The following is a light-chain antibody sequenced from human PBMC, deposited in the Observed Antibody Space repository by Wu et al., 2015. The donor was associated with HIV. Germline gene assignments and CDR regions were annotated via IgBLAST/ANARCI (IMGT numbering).Light chain of an antibody. V-gene: IGKV3-20*01. J-gene: IGKJ2*01. CDR3: QQYGSSPYT. CDR1: QSVSNSY. Sequence: EIVLTQSPGTLSLSPGERATLSCRASQSVSNSYLAWYQQKPGQAPRLLMYGASSRATGIPDRFSGSGSGTDFTLTINRLEPEDFAVYYCQQYGSSPYTFGQGTKAGDQT. CDR2: GAS.